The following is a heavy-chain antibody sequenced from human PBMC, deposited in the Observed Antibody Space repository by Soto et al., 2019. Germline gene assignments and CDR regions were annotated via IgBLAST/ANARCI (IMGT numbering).Heavy chain of an antibody. CDR3: AKQGRTEDAFDI. Sequence: QVQLVESGGGVVQPGRSLRLSCAASGFTFSSYGMHWVRQAPGKGLEWVAVISYDGSNKYYADSVKGRFTISRDNSKNTLYLQMNSLRAEDTAVYYWAKQGRTEDAFDIWGQGTMVTVSS. CDR1: GFTFSSYG. V-gene: IGHV3-30*18. CDR2: ISYDGSNK. J-gene: IGHJ3*02.